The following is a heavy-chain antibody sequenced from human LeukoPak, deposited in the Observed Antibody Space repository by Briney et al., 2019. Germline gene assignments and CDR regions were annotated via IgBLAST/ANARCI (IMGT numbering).Heavy chain of an antibody. CDR1: GYTFTSHG. CDR2: INPNSGGT. Sequence: ASANVSCKASGYTFTSHGISWVRQAPGQGLEWMGWINPNSGGTNYAQKFQGRVTMTRDTSISTAYMELSRLRSDDTAMYYCARIWAAVVTDYWYFDLWGRGTRVSVAS. J-gene: IGHJ2*01. CDR3: ARIWAAVVTDYWYFDL. V-gene: IGHV1-2*02. D-gene: IGHD4-23*01.